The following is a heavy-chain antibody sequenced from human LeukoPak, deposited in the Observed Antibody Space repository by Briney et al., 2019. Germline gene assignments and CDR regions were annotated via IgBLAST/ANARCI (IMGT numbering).Heavy chain of an antibody. CDR3: AKDRIIVIPGPYSWLDS. CDR2: INGSGGST. J-gene: IGHJ5*01. V-gene: IGHV3-23*01. Sequence: GGSLRLSCAASGFTFSIYAMSWVRQAPGKGLEWVSAINGSGGSTYYADSVKGRFTISRDNSKNTLYLQMNSLRAEDTALYFCAKDRIIVIPGPYSWLDSWGQGALVTVSS. D-gene: IGHD1-26*01. CDR1: GFTFSIYA.